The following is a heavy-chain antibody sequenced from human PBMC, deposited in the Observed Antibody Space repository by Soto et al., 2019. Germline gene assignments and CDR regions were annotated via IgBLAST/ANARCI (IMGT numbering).Heavy chain of an antibody. V-gene: IGHV3-33*01. CDR2: IWYDGSNK. Sequence: QPGGSLGLSCAAAGFTFSSYGMHWVRQAPGKGLEWVAVIWYDGSNKYYADSVKGRFTISRDNSKNTLYLQMNSLRAEDTAVYYCARTSSSSYYHYGMDGWGQGTTVTVAS. CDR1: GFTFSSYG. CDR3: ARTSSSSYYHYGMDG. J-gene: IGHJ6*02. D-gene: IGHD6-6*01.